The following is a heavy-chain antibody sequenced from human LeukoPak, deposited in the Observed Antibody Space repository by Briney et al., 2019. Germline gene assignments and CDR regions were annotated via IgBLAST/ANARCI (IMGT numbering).Heavy chain of an antibody. CDR2: ISSSSANI. CDR1: GFTFSSSS. Sequence: GGSLRLSCAASGFTFSSSSMNWVRQAPGKGLVWVSYISSSSANIYYADSVKGRFTISRDNAKNSLFLQMNSLRAEDTAVYYCARGRSGYYFDYWGQGTLVTVSS. CDR3: ARGRSGYYFDY. V-gene: IGHV3-48*01. J-gene: IGHJ4*02. D-gene: IGHD6-25*01.